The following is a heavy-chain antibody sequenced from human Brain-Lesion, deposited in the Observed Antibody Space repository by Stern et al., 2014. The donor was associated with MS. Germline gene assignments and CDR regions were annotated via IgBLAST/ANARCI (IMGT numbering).Heavy chain of an antibody. Sequence: QLGESGGDLVQPGRSLRLSCAAFGFTFDDYAMHWVRQAPGKGLGWVAGISWNSGTIGYADSVKGRFTTSRDNAYSSLYLQMNSLRPEDTALYYCARDITGSSAYFAYWGQGTLVTVSS. D-gene: IGHD1-14*01. CDR2: ISWNSGTI. CDR3: ARDITGSSAYFAY. CDR1: GFTFDDYA. V-gene: IGHV3-9*01. J-gene: IGHJ4*02.